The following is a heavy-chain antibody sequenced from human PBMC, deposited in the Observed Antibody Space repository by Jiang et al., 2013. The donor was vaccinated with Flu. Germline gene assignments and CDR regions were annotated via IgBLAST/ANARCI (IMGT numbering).Heavy chain of an antibody. D-gene: IGHD3-22*01. Sequence: ITGGGGSTYYADSVKGRFTISRDNSKNTLFLQLNTLRAEDTAVYYCAKLTDYFDSSGNFHYWGQGTLVTVSS. CDR3: AKLTDYFDSSGNFHY. J-gene: IGHJ4*02. V-gene: IGHV3-23*01. CDR2: ITGGGGST.